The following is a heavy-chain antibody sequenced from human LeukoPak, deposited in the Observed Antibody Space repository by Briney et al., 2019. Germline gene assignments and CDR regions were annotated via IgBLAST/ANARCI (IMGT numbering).Heavy chain of an antibody. V-gene: IGHV4-61*02. D-gene: IGHD3-22*01. J-gene: IGHJ4*02. CDR1: GGSISSGSYY. CDR2: LYTSGST. CDR3: ARSPGPDLNYYDTSGSYYFDY. Sequence: NPSETLSLTCTVSGGSISSGSYYRSWIRQPAGKGLEWIGRLYTSGSTNYSPSLKSRVTISVDASKNKFSLRLTSVTAADTAVYYCARSPGPDLNYYDTSGSYYFDYWGQGTLVTVSS.